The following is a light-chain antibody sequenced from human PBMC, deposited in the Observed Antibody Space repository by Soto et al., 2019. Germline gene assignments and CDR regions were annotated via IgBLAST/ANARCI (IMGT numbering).Light chain of an antibody. V-gene: IGKV3-20*01. CDR3: QHYAGGSRIT. CDR1: QSVSSR. CDR2: GAS. Sequence: EIVMTPSPGTLSLSPGERATLSCRASQSVSSRLAWYQQKPGQAPRLLISGASSRATGIPDRFSGSGCGTDFTLTISSLEPEDLALYYCQHYAGGSRITFGQGTRLEIK. J-gene: IGKJ5*01.